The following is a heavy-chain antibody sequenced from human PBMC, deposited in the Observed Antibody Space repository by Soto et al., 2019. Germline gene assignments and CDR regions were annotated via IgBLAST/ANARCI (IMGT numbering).Heavy chain of an antibody. V-gene: IGHV4-30-4*01. J-gene: IGHJ4*02. D-gene: IGHD6-13*01. CDR3: ATIAGTAGGPIDY. CDR1: GGSISSGDYY. Sequence: SETLSLTCTVSGGSISSGDYYWSWIRQPPGKGLEWIGYIYYSGSTYYNPSLKSRVTISVDTSKNQFSLKLSSVTAADTAVYYCATIAGTAGGPIDYWGQGTLVTVSS. CDR2: IYYSGST.